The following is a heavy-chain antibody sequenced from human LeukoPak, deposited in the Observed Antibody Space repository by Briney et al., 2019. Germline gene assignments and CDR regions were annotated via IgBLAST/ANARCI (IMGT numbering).Heavy chain of an antibody. CDR2: IIPIFGTA. Sequence: GASVKVSCKASGGTFSSYAISWVRQAPGQGLEWMGGIIPIFGTANYAQKFQGRVTITADKSTSTAYMELSSLRSEDTAVYYCARGDYGGSPRRKHAFDIWGQGTMVTVSS. CDR1: GGTFSSYA. J-gene: IGHJ3*02. D-gene: IGHD4-23*01. CDR3: ARGDYGGSPRRKHAFDI. V-gene: IGHV1-69*06.